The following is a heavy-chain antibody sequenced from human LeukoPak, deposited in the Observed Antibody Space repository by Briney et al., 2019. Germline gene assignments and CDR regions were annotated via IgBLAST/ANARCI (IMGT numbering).Heavy chain of an antibody. V-gene: IGHV3-48*01. CDR3: AGTYYDFWSALVADAFDI. J-gene: IGHJ3*02. Sequence: PGGSLRLSCAASGFTFSSYSMNWVRQAPGKGLEWVSYISSSSSTIYYADSVKGRFTISRDNAKNSLYLQMNSLRAEDTAVYYCAGTYYDFWSALVADAFDIWGQGTMVTVSS. CDR2: ISSSSSTI. D-gene: IGHD3-3*01. CDR1: GFTFSSYS.